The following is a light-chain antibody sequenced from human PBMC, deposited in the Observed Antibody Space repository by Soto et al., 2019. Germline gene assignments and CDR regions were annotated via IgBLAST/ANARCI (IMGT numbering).Light chain of an antibody. CDR3: QQYGTSPRLT. J-gene: IGKJ4*01. CDR2: GAS. V-gene: IGKV3-20*01. Sequence: EIVLTQSPGTLSLSPGERATLSCRASQYVSGTYVAWYQQKPGQAPRLIIYGASIRATGVPDRFSGSGSGADFTLTISRLEPEDFAVYYCQQYGTSPRLTFGGGTKVEIK. CDR1: QYVSGTY.